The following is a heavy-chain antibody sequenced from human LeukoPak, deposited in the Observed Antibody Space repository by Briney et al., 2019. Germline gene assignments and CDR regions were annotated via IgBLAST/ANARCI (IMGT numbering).Heavy chain of an antibody. CDR2: ISSNGRST. V-gene: IGHV3-64D*06. CDR3: VKDGSLTMVV. Sequence: GGSLRLSCLASGFSFSSFGMHWVRHAPGKGLEYVSGISSNGRSTYYPDSVKGRFTVSRDNSKNTPYLQMSSLRAEDTAVYYCVKDGSLTMVVWGQGTLVTVSS. J-gene: IGHJ4*02. CDR1: GFSFSSFG. D-gene: IGHD3-22*01.